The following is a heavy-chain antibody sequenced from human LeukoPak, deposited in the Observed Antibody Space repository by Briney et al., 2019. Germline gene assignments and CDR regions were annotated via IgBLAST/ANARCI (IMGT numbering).Heavy chain of an antibody. V-gene: IGHV4-61*02. CDR3: AREADGYGNDY. CDR2: GYTSGST. Sequence: PSQTLSLTCTVSGGSISSGSYYWSWIRQPAGKGLEWIGRGYTSGSTHYNPSLKSRVTISVDTPKNQFSLKLSSVTAADTAVYYCAREADGYGNDYWGQGTLVTVSS. CDR1: GGSISSGSYY. D-gene: IGHD5-18*01. J-gene: IGHJ4*02.